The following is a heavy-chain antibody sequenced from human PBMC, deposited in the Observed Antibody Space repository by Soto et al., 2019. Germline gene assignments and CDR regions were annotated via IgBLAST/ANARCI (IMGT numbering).Heavy chain of an antibody. Sequence: SVKVSCKASGGTFSSYAISWVRQAPGQGLEWMGGIIPIFGTANYAQKFQGRVTITADKSTSTAYMELSSLRSEDTAVYYCARDRGWELLAYFDYWGQGTLVTVSS. CDR3: ARDRGWELLAYFDY. CDR2: IIPIFGTA. CDR1: GGTFSSYA. D-gene: IGHD1-26*01. J-gene: IGHJ4*02. V-gene: IGHV1-69*06.